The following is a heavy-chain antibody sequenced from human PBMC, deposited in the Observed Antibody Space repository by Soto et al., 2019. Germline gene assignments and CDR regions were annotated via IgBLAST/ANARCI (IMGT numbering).Heavy chain of an antibody. D-gene: IGHD4-17*01. J-gene: IGHJ3*02. V-gene: IGHV1-18*01. Sequence: ASVKVSCKASGYTFTIYGIIWVRQAPGQGLEWMGWISAYNGNTNYAQKLQGRVTMTTDTSTSTAYMELRSLRSDDTAVYYCAREMDDYGDYDAFDIWGQGTMVTVSS. CDR2: ISAYNGNT. CDR1: GYTFTIYG. CDR3: AREMDDYGDYDAFDI.